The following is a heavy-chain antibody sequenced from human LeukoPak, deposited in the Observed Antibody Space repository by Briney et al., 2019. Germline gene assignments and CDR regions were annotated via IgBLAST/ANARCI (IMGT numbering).Heavy chain of an antibody. CDR1: GGSFSGYY. Sequence: SETLSLTCAVYGGSFSGYYWSWIRQPPGKGLEWIGEINHSGSTNYNPSLKSRVTISVDTSKNQFSLKLSSVTAADTAVYYCARGPRSGRNWFDPWGQGTLVTVSS. V-gene: IGHV4-34*01. CDR3: ARGPRSGRNWFDP. CDR2: INHSGST. J-gene: IGHJ5*02. D-gene: IGHD5-12*01.